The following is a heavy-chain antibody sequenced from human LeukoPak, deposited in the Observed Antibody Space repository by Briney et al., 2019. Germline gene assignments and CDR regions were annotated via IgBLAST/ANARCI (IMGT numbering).Heavy chain of an antibody. CDR1: GGSISSYY. J-gene: IGHJ4*02. CDR3: ARAFSSGWYPYSIGGLWFDF. Sequence: SETLSLTCTVSGGSISSYYWSWIRQPPGKGLEWIGYIYYSGSTNCNPSLKSRVTVSVDTSKNQFSLKLSSGTAADTAVYYCARAFSSGWYPYSIGGLWFDFWGQGTLVTVSS. D-gene: IGHD6-19*01. CDR2: IYYSGST. V-gene: IGHV4-59*01.